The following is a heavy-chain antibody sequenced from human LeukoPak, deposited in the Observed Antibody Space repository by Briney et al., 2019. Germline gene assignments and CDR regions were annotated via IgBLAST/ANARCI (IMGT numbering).Heavy chain of an antibody. J-gene: IGHJ4*02. Sequence: GGSLRLSCAASGFTFSSYEMNWVRQAPGKGPEWVSYISISGSSIYYADSVKGRFTISRDNAKNSLYLQMNSLRAEDTAAYYCAREDYNILTGYYMSYWGPGTLVTVSS. CDR2: ISISGSSI. V-gene: IGHV3-48*03. CDR3: AREDYNILTGYYMSY. D-gene: IGHD3-9*01. CDR1: GFTFSSYE.